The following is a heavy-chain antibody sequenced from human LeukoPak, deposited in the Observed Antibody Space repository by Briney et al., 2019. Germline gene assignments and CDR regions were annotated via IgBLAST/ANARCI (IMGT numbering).Heavy chain of an antibody. V-gene: IGHV3-74*01. D-gene: IGHD3-22*01. CDR2: INTDGSSA. CDR3: ARVRVSSGYYIDY. J-gene: IGHJ4*02. Sequence: SRINTDGSSATYADSVKGRFTISRDNAKNTLYLQMNSLRAEDTAVYYCARVRVSSGYYIDYWGQGTLVTVSS.